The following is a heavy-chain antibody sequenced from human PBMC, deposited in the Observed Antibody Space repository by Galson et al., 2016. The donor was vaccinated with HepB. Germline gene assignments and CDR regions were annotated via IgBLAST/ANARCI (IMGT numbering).Heavy chain of an antibody. CDR2: MNPNGNKI. V-gene: IGHV1-46*01. D-gene: IGHD3-3*01. J-gene: IGHJ1*01. Sequence: SCAASGFTFSNYGMHWVRQAPGQGLEWMGVMNPNGNKISYAQKFESRVTMTRDTSTSTVYMELNSLRSEDTAVYYCVREILGVVYWGQGSLVTVSS. CDR1: GFTFSNYG. CDR3: VREILGVVY.